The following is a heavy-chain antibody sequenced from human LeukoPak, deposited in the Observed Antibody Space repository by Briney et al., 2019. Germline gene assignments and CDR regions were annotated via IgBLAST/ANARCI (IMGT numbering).Heavy chain of an antibody. CDR2: ISYDGSNK. J-gene: IGHJ6*01. CDR3: ARVRAVAGLPDYYHGMDV. V-gene: IGHV3-30-3*01. D-gene: IGHD6-13*01. Sequence: GGSLRLSCAASGFTFSSYAMHWVRQAPGKGLEWVAVISYDGSNKYYADSVKGRFTISRDNAENSFYLQMNTLRAEDTAAYYCARVRAVAGLPDYYHGMDVWGQGTTVTVSP. CDR1: GFTFSSYA.